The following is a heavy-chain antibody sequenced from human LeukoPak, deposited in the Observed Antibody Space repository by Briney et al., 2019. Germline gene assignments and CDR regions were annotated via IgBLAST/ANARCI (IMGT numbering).Heavy chain of an antibody. CDR1: GGSISSSSYY. V-gene: IGHV4-39*01. D-gene: IGHD3-10*01. CDR3: ARRGRGVIIGEVYNWFDP. Sequence: PSETLSLTCTVSGGSISSSSYYWGWIRQPPGKGLEWIGSIYYSGGTYYNPSLKSRVTISVDTSKNQFSLKLSSVTAADTAVYYCARRGRGVIIGEVYNWFDPWGQGTLVTVSS. J-gene: IGHJ5*02. CDR2: IYYSGGT.